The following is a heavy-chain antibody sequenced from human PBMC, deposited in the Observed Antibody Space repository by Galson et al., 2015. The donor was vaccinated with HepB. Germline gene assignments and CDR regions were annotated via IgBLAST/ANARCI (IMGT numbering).Heavy chain of an antibody. CDR3: AKDPGGYCSSTSCLTTLDYMDV. D-gene: IGHD2-2*01. CDR1: GFTFSSYA. Sequence: SLRLSCAASGFTFSSYAMSWVRQAPGKGLEWVSAISGSGGSTYYADSVKGRFTISRDNSKNTLYLQMSSLRAEDTAVYYCAKDPGGYCSSTSCLTTLDYMDVWGKGTTVTVSS. J-gene: IGHJ6*03. CDR2: ISGSGGST. V-gene: IGHV3-23*01.